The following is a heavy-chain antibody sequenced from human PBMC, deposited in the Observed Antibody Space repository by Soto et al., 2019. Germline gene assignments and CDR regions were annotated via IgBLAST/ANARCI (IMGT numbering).Heavy chain of an antibody. Sequence: QLQLQESGPGLVKPSETLSLTCTVSGGSISSSSYYWGWIRQPPGKGLEWIGSIYYSGSTYYNPSLTSRVTISADTSENQFSLKLSSVPAADTAVYYCARLGIAVAGTSLDYWGQGTLVTVSS. J-gene: IGHJ4*02. D-gene: IGHD6-19*01. CDR2: IYYSGST. V-gene: IGHV4-39*01. CDR3: ARLGIAVAGTSLDY. CDR1: GGSISSSSYY.